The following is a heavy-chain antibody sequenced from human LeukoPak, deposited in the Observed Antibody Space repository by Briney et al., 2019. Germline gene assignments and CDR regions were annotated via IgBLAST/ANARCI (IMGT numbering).Heavy chain of an antibody. D-gene: IGHD3-3*01. V-gene: IGHV1-8*01. Sequence: ASVKLSCKASGYTFTSYDINWVRQATGQGLEWMGWMNPNSGNTGYAQKFQGRVTMTRNTSISTAYMELSSLRSEDTAVYYCARGPTSSYYDFWSGYYDPSYMDVWGKGTTVTVSS. CDR1: GYTFTSYD. CDR3: ARGPTSSYYDFWSGYYDPSYMDV. J-gene: IGHJ6*03. CDR2: MNPNSGNT.